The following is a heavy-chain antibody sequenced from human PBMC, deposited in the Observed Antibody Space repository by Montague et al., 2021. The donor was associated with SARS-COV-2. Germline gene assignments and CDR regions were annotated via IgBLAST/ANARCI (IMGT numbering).Heavy chain of an antibody. CDR2: IDWDDDK. CDR3: ARILPHLGMDV. V-gene: IGHV2-70*11. Sequence: PALVKPTQTLTLTCTFSAFSLSTSGMCMSWIRQPPGKTLEWLACIDWDDDKYYSTSLKTRLTISKATSKTQVVLTMTNMDPVDTATYYCARILPHLGMDVWGQGTTVTVSS. CDR1: AFSLSTSGMC. J-gene: IGHJ6*02.